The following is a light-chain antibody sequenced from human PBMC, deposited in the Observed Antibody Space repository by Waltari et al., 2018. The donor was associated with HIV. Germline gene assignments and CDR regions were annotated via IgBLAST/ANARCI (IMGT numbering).Light chain of an antibody. CDR1: NSNIGRTT. J-gene: IGLJ2*01. Sequence: QSVLTQPPSASGTPGQRVTISCSGSNSNIGRTTVSWFQQLPGTAPKVLIYGKNQRPSGVPDRFSGSKSGTSASLAISGLQSDDEADYFCASWDDSFNGPVFGGGTKLTVV. CDR2: GKN. CDR3: ASWDDSFNGPV. V-gene: IGLV1-44*01.